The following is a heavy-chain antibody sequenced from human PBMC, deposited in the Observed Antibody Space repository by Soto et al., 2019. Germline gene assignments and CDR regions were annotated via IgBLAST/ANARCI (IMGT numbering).Heavy chain of an antibody. CDR3: ARGRRAMVRGVTDY. Sequence: PSETLSLTCAVYGGSFSGYYWSWIRQPPGKGLEWIGEINHSGSTNYNPSLKSRVTISVDTSKNQFSLKLSSVTAADTAVYYCARGRRAMVRGVTDYWGQGTLVTVSS. V-gene: IGHV4-34*01. D-gene: IGHD3-10*01. J-gene: IGHJ4*02. CDR2: INHSGST. CDR1: GGSFSGYY.